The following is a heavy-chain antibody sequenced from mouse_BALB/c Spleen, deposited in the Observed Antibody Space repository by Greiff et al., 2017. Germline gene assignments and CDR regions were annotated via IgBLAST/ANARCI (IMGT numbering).Heavy chain of an antibody. CDR2: ISYSGST. J-gene: IGHJ2*01. D-gene: IGHD2-14*01. V-gene: IGHV3-2*02. Sequence: EAQRVESGPGLVKPSQSLSLTCTVTGYSITSDYAWNWIRQFPGNKLEWMGYISYSGSTSYNPSLKSRISITRDTSKNQFFLQLNSVTTEDTATYYCAREGGYYRYDVDYWGQGTTLTVSS. CDR3: AREGGYYRYDVDY. CDR1: GYSITSDYA.